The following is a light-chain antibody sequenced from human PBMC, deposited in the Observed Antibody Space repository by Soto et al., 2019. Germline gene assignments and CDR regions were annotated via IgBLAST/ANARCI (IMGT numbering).Light chain of an antibody. J-gene: IGLJ7*01. V-gene: IGLV2-14*01. CDR1: SSDVGGYNY. Sequence: QSALTQPASVSGSPGQSITISCTGTSSDVGGYNYVSWYQQHPGKAPKLMIYEVSNRPSGVSNRFSGSKSGNTASLTISGLQAEDEAAYYCSSYTNSSTWVFGGGTQLTVL. CDR2: EVS. CDR3: SSYTNSSTWV.